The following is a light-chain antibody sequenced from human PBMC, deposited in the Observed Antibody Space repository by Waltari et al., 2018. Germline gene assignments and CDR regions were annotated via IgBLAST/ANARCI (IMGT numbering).Light chain of an antibody. J-gene: IGKJ4*01. CDR2: GAS. Sequence: EIVLTQSPGTLSLSPGERATLSCRASQTFSSSYLAWYQQKPGQAPKRLIYGASTRAACCPVRFSGSGSGTDFTLTISRLEPEDFAGYYCQHYGTSPPLTFGGGTKVEIK. CDR3: QHYGTSPPLT. V-gene: IGKV3-20*01. CDR1: QTFSSSY.